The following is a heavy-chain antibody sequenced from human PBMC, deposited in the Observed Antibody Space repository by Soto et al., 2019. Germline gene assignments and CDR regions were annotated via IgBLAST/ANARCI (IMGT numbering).Heavy chain of an antibody. V-gene: IGHV3-9*01. CDR1: GFTFDDFA. CDR2: ISWNSGSM. CDR3: AKAPKLGTHWFDP. J-gene: IGHJ5*02. D-gene: IGHD6-13*01. Sequence: DVQLVESGGGLVQPGRSLRLSCAVSGFTFDDFAIHWVRQAPGKGLEWVSGISWNSGSMAYADSVKGRFSISRDNAKNSLYLHLDSLGTEDTALYYCAKAPKLGTHWFDPGGQGPLVTVSS.